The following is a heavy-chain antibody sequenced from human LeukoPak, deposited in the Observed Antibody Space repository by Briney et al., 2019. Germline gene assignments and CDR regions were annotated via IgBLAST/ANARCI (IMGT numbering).Heavy chain of an antibody. V-gene: IGHV3-21*01. CDR3: ARDRFDWLVSLDY. J-gene: IGHJ4*02. D-gene: IGHD3-9*01. CDR2: ISSSSSYI. Sequence: GGSRRLSCAASGFTFSSYSMNWVRQAPGKGLEWVSSISSSSSYIYYADSVKGRFTISRDNAKNSLYLQMNSLRAEDTAVYYCARDRFDWLVSLDYWGQGTLVTVSS. CDR1: GFTFSSYS.